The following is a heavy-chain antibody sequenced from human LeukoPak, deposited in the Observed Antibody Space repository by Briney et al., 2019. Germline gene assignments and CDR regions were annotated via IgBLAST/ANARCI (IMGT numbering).Heavy chain of an antibody. CDR1: GYTFTSYG. D-gene: IGHD1-7*01. V-gene: IGHV1-18*01. J-gene: IGHJ4*02. Sequence: GASVKVSCKASGYTFTSYGISGVRQAPGQGLEWMGWISAYNGNTNYAQKLQGRVTMTTDTSTSTAYVELRCLRSDDTAVYYCARDLRPRTSDYWGQGTLVTVSS. CDR3: ARDLRPRTSDY. CDR2: ISAYNGNT.